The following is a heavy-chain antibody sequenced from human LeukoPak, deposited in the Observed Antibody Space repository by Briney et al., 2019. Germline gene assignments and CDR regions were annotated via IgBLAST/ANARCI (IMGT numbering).Heavy chain of an antibody. CDR3: ARVGISSWPVDY. CDR2: INPNSGGT. J-gene: IGHJ4*02. V-gene: IGHV1-2*02. D-gene: IGHD6-13*01. Sequence: ASVKVSFKASGYTFTDYYMHWVRQAPGQGLEWMGWINPNSGGTNYAQKFQGRVTMTRDTSISTAYMELSRLRSDDTAVYYCARVGISSWPVDYWGQGTLVTVSS. CDR1: GYTFTDYY.